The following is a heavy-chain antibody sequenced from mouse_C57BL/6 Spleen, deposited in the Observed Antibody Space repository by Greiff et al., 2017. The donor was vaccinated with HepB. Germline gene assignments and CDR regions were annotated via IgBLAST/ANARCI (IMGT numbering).Heavy chain of an antibody. V-gene: IGHV5-4*01. J-gene: IGHJ2*01. CDR2: ISDGGSYT. CDR3: ARDRVTTVVASYYFDD. Sequence: EVQLVESGGGLVKPGGSLKLSCAASGFTFSSYAMSWVRQTPEKRLEWVATISDGGSYTYYPDNVKGRFTISRDNAKNNLYLQMSHLKSEDTAMYYCARDRVTTVVASYYFDDWGQGTTLTVSS. D-gene: IGHD1-1*01. CDR1: GFTFSSYA.